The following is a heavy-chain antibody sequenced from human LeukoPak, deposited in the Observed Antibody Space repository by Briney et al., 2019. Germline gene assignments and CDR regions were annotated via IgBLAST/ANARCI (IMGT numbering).Heavy chain of an antibody. CDR1: GFPFSGYW. V-gene: IGHV3-7*01. CDR2: INEDGSEI. D-gene: IGHD3-10*01. J-gene: IGHJ3*02. CDR3: ARGFDGRSAFDI. Sequence: PGGSLRLSCAVSGFPFSGYWMGWVRQAAGNGLEWVATINEDGSEIYYVDSVKGRFTISRDNAKNSLSLQMNSLRAEDTTLYYCARGFDGRSAFDIWGQGTMVTVSP.